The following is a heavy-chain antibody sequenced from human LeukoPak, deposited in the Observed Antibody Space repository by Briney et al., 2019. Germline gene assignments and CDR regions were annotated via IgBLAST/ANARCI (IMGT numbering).Heavy chain of an antibody. CDR2: IYYSGST. J-gene: IGHJ4*02. CDR3: ARGDLLMALAVDY. Sequence: PSETLSLTCTVSGGSISSSSYYWGWIRQPPGKGLEWIGSIYYSGSTYYNPSLKSRVTISVDTSKNQFSLKLSSVTAADTAVYYCARGDLLMALAVDYWGQGTLVTVSS. V-gene: IGHV4-39*01. D-gene: IGHD2-8*01. CDR1: GGSISSSSYY.